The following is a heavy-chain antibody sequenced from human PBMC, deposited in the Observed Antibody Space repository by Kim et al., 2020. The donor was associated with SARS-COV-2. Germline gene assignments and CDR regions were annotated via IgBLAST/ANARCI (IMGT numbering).Heavy chain of an antibody. CDR3: ARGGVYYDSSGNTPLDY. Sequence: GGSLRLSCAASGFTFSSYGMHWVRQAPGKGLEWVAVIWYDGSNKYYADSVKGRFTISRDNSKNTLYLQMNSLRAEDTAVYYCARGGVYYDSSGNTPLDYWGQGTLVTVSS. J-gene: IGHJ4*02. CDR2: IWYDGSNK. CDR1: GFTFSSYG. V-gene: IGHV3-33*01. D-gene: IGHD3-22*01.